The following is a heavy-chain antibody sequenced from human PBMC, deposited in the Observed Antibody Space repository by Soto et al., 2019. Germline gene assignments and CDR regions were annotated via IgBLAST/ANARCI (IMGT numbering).Heavy chain of an antibody. CDR3: ARRYNWNYGLYYYYGMDV. Sequence: PGGSLRLSCAASGFTFSSYGMHWVRQAPGKGLEWVAAIWYDGSNKYYADSVKGRFTISRDNSKNTLYLQMNSLRAEDTAVYYCARRYNWNYGLYYYYGMDVWGQGTTVTVSS. J-gene: IGHJ6*02. CDR2: IWYDGSNK. D-gene: IGHD1-7*01. CDR1: GFTFSSYG. V-gene: IGHV3-33*01.